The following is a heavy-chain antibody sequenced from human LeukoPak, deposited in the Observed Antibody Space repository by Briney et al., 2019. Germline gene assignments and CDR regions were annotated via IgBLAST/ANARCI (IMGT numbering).Heavy chain of an antibody. J-gene: IGHJ4*02. CDR1: GGSISSYY. CDR3: ARLIEMATTPFDY. CDR2: IYYSGST. D-gene: IGHD5-24*01. Sequence: SETLSLTCTVSGGSISSYYWGWIRQPPGKGLEWIGSIYYSGSTYYNPSLKSRVTISVDTSKNQFSLKLSSVTAADTAVYYCARLIEMATTPFDYWGQGTLVTVSS. V-gene: IGHV4-39*01.